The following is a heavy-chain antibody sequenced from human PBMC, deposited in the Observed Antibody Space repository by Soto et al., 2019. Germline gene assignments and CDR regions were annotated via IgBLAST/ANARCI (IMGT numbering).Heavy chain of an antibody. Sequence: PSETLSLTCTVSGGSISSGGYYWSWIRQHPGKGLEWIGYIYYSGSTYYNPSLKSRVTISVDTSKNQFSLKLSSVTAADTAVYYCARGGRDGYNNNWFDPWGQGTLVTVSS. CDR2: IYYSGST. D-gene: IGHD5-12*01. CDR3: ARGGRDGYNNNWFDP. V-gene: IGHV4-31*03. J-gene: IGHJ5*02. CDR1: GGSISSGGYY.